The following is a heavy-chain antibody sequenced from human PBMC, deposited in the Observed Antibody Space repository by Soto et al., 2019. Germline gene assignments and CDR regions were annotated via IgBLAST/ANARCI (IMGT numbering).Heavy chain of an antibody. CDR3: ARYYDFWSGYYAFDI. V-gene: IGHV3-66*01. Sequence: GGSLRLSCSASGFSVSSNYMSWVRQAPGKGLQWVSLVYSGGSTNYADSVKDRFIISRDNSKNTLYLQMNSLRAEDTAVYYCARYYDFWSGYYAFDIWGQGTVVTV. CDR2: VYSGGST. CDR1: GFSVSSNY. D-gene: IGHD3-3*01. J-gene: IGHJ3*02.